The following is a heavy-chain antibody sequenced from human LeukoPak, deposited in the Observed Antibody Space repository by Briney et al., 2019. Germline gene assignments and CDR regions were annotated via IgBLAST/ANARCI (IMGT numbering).Heavy chain of an antibody. J-gene: IGHJ4*02. CDR2: ISYDGSNK. CDR1: GFTFSSYG. D-gene: IGHD6-13*01. V-gene: IGHV3-30*18. Sequence: GGSLRLSCAASGFTFSSYGMHWVRQAPGKGLEWVAVISYDGSNKYYADSVKGRFTISRDNSKNTLYLQMNSLRAEDTAGYYCAKDQRVGVHSSSRPISPADYWGQGTLVTVSS. CDR3: AKDQRVGVHSSSRPISPADY.